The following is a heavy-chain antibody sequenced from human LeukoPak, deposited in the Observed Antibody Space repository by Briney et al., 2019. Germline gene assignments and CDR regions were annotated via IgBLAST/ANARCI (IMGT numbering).Heavy chain of an antibody. J-gene: IGHJ5*02. CDR3: ARERDDYNWNYGDRNWFDP. Sequence: PSETLSLTCAVYGGSFSGYYWSWIRQPPGKGLEWIGEINHSGSTNYNPSLKSRVTISVDTSKNQFSLKLSSVTAADTAVYYCARERDDYNWNYGDRNWFDPWGQGTLDTVSS. CDR1: GGSFSGYY. CDR2: INHSGST. D-gene: IGHD1-7*01. V-gene: IGHV4-34*01.